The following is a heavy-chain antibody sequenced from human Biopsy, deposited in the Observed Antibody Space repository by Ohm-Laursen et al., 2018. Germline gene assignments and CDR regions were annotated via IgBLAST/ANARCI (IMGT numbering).Heavy chain of an antibody. CDR1: GCTFSNHC. D-gene: IGHD2/OR15-2a*01. CDR2: IKRDGRQS. V-gene: IGHV3-7*01. CDR3: TRDTTYYAGTTYYDALDV. J-gene: IGHJ3*01. Sequence: GSLRQCRAASGCTFSNHCMTWVRKTPGKGLEWVANIKRDGRQSNHADSVKGRFTISRDNAKNSLYLQMNSLRAEDTAVYYCTRDTTYYAGTTYYDALDVWGQGTTVTVSS.